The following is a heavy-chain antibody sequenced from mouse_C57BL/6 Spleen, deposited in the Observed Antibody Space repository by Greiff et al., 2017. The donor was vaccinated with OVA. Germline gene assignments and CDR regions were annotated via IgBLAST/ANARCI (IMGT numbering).Heavy chain of an antibody. J-gene: IGHJ1*03. Sequence: VQLQQPGAELVMPGASVKLSCKASGYTFTSYWMHWVKQRPGQGLEWIGEIDPSDSYTNYNQKFKGKSTLTVDKSSSTAYMQLSSLTSEDSAVYYCARRGVRNFDVWGTGTTVTVSS. CDR2: IDPSDSYT. CDR1: GYTFTSYW. D-gene: IGHD2-1*01. CDR3: ARRGVRNFDV. V-gene: IGHV1-69*01.